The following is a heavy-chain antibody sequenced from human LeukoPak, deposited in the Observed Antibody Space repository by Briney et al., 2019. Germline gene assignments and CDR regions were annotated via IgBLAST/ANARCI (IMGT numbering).Heavy chain of an antibody. Sequence: SESPSLTRTVSVDSISGHYRSWIPPPAGKGLECIGRIYTSGSTNYNPSLKSRVTMSVDTSKNQLSLKLSSATAADTAVYYCARDSYGDYYYYYGMDVWGQGTTVTVSS. J-gene: IGHJ6*02. V-gene: IGHV4-4*07. D-gene: IGHD4-17*01. CDR2: IYTSGST. CDR3: ARDSYGDYYYYYGMDV. CDR1: VDSISGHY.